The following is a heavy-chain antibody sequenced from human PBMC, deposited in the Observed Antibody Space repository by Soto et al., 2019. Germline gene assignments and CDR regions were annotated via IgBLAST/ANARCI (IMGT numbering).Heavy chain of an antibody. CDR2: INAGNGNT. CDR3: AGESFDFSIYCSSTSCPTRTNNWFDP. CDR1: GYTFTSYA. V-gene: IGHV1-3*01. D-gene: IGHD2-2*01. Sequence: ASVKVSCKASGYTFTSYAMHWVRQAPGQRLEWMGWINAGNGNTKYSQKFQGRVTITRDTSASTAYMELSSLRSEDTAVYYCAGESFDFSIYCSSTSCPTRTNNWFDPWGQGTLVTVSS. J-gene: IGHJ5*02.